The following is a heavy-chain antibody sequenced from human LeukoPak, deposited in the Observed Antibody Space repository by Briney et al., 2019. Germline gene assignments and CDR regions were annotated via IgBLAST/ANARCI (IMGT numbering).Heavy chain of an antibody. J-gene: IGHJ4*02. D-gene: IGHD2-15*01. CDR3: ANGYCSGGSCLAMAY. CDR1: GYTFTGYY. Sequence: AASVKVSCKASGYTFTGYYIHWVRQAPGQGLEWMGWINPNSGGTNYAQKFQGRVTITRDSSISTAYLELSSLRSGDTAVYYCANGYCSGGSCLAMAYWGQGTLVTVSS. V-gene: IGHV1-2*02. CDR2: INPNSGGT.